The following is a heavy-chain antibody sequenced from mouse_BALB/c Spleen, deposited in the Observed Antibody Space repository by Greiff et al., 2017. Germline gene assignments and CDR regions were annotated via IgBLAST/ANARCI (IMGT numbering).Heavy chain of an antibody. Sequence: EVMLVESGGGLVKPGGSLKLSCAASGFTFSSYAMSWVRQTPEKRLEWVASISSGGGTYYPDSVKGRFTISRDNARNILYLQLSSVRSEDTAMYYCARGAGADYWGQGTTLTVSS. CDR2: ISSGGGT. J-gene: IGHJ2*01. D-gene: IGHD4-1*01. CDR1: GFTFSSYA. CDR3: ARGAGADY. V-gene: IGHV5-6-5*01.